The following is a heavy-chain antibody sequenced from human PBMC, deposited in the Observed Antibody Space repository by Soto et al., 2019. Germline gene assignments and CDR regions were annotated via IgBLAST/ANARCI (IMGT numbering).Heavy chain of an antibody. CDR2: IIPIFGTA. V-gene: IGHV1-69*01. J-gene: IGHJ4*02. D-gene: IGHD5-12*01. CDR1: GGTFSSYA. Sequence: QVQLVQSGAEVKKPGSSVKVSCKASGGTFSSYAISWVRQAPGQGLEWMGGIIPIFGTANYAQKFQGRVTITADESTSTAYMELRSLRSEDTAVYYCAREVMQDGYNYYYFDYWGQGTLVTVSS. CDR3: AREVMQDGYNYYYFDY.